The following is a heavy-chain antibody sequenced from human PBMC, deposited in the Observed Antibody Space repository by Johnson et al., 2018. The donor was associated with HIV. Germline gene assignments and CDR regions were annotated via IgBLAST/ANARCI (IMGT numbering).Heavy chain of an antibody. D-gene: IGHD3-10*01. CDR1: GFTFSSYA. Sequence: QVQLVESGGGVVRPGGSLRLSCAASGFTFSSYAMHWVRQAPGKGLEWVAVISYDGRNKYYAESVKGRFTLSRDNSKNTLYMQMNSLRAEDTAVYYCASDWGSRHAFDIWGQGTMVTVSS. V-gene: IGHV3-30*04. CDR2: ISYDGRNK. J-gene: IGHJ3*02. CDR3: ASDWGSRHAFDI.